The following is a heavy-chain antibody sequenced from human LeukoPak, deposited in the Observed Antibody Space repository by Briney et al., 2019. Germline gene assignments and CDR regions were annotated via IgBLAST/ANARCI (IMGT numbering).Heavy chain of an antibody. Sequence: GGSLRLSCAASGFTFSSYWMGFVRQAPGKGLEWVANIKQDGSEKYYVDSVKGRFTISRDNAKNTLNLQMNSLRAEDTAVYYCARDLGQYYDTSDNWFDPWGQGTLVTVSS. V-gene: IGHV3-7*01. CDR3: ARDLGQYYDTSDNWFDP. CDR1: GFTFSSYW. D-gene: IGHD3-22*01. CDR2: IKQDGSEK. J-gene: IGHJ5*02.